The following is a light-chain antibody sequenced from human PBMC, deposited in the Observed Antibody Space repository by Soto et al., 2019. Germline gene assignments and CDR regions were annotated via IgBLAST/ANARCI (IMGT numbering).Light chain of an antibody. V-gene: IGKV3-20*01. CDR3: QQYGSSRFT. CDR1: QSISSSY. J-gene: IGKJ3*01. CDR2: GAS. Sequence: EIVLTQSPGTLSLSPGERATLSCRASQSISSSYLAWYQQNPGQAPRLLVYGASSRATGIPDRVSGSGSGTDFTLTISRLEPEDFAVYYCQQYGSSRFTFGPGTKVDI.